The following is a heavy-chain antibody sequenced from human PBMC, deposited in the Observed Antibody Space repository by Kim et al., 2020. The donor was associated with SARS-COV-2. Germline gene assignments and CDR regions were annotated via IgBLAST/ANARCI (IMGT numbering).Heavy chain of an antibody. D-gene: IGHD2-8*01. CDR2: INPNSGGT. J-gene: IGHJ6*02. CDR3: ARVEWARYYYYYGMDV. V-gene: IGHV1-2*02. CDR1: GYTFTGYY. Sequence: ASVKVSCKASGYTFTGYYMHWVRQAPGQGLEWMGWINPNSGGTNYAQKFQGRVTMTRDTSISTAYMELSRLRSDDTSVYYCARVEWARYYYYYGMDVWGQGTTVTVSS.